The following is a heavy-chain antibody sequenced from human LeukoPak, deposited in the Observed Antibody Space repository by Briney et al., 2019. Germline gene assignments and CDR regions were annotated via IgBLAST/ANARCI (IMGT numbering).Heavy chain of an antibody. D-gene: IGHD5-12*01. Sequence: GRSLRLSCAASGFTFSSYGMHWVRQAPGKGLEWVAVISYDGSNKYYADSVKGRFTISRDNSKNTLYLQMNSLRAEDTAVYYCAREGGSGYDPQYFDYWGQGTLVTVSS. CDR3: AREGGSGYDPQYFDY. CDR2: ISYDGSNK. V-gene: IGHV3-30*03. CDR1: GFTFSSYG. J-gene: IGHJ4*02.